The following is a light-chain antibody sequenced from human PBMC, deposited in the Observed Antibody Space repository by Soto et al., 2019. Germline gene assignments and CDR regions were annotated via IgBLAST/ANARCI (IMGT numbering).Light chain of an antibody. J-gene: IGKJ1*01. V-gene: IGKV3-11*01. Sequence: EIVLTQSPATLSLSPGERATLSCRAMQSVDAYFAWYQQSPGHAPKLLRFDASNRATGIPTRFSGSVSGTDFTLTISSLDPEDFAVYYCRQRSNWAPTFGQGTKVEIK. CDR3: RQRSNWAPT. CDR1: QSVDAY. CDR2: DAS.